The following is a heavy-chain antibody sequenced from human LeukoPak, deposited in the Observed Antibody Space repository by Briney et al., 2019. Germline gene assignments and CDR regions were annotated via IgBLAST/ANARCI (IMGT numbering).Heavy chain of an antibody. V-gene: IGHV4-59*11. CDR3: ARAGGVKAAALDLDR. CDR1: GAAISDHS. Sequence: SETRSLTCTVSGAAISDHSCSWIRQPPGKGLDWIGHVYYSGSANYNPSLKSRVTISTDTSKNQFSLKLTSLTAADTAVYYCARAGGVKAAALDLDRWGQGTLVTVSS. CDR2: VYYSGSA. J-gene: IGHJ5*02. D-gene: IGHD6-25*01.